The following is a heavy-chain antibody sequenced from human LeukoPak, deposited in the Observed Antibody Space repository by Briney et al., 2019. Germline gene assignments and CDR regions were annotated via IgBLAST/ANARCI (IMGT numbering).Heavy chain of an antibody. Sequence: AGSLRLSCAASGFTLSSYDVSWVRQPPGKGLEWVADINDSGGSTYYADYVKGRFTISRANYKTRLYLYMNRMRAAATDVYYCEKGPRGNYLDPFDYWGQGTLVTVSS. V-gene: IGHV3-23*01. D-gene: IGHD3-10*01. CDR3: EKGPRGNYLDPFDY. J-gene: IGHJ4*02. CDR2: INDSGGST. CDR1: GFTLSSYD.